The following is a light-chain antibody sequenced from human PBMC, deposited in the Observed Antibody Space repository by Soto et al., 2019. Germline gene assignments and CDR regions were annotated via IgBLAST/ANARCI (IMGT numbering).Light chain of an antibody. V-gene: IGKV3-15*01. CDR3: QQYDSWPPFT. CDR2: GAS. Sequence: EILMTQSPATLSLSPGERATLSCRASQSVSSKLAWYQQRRGQAPRLLIYGASSRATGIPARFGGSGSGTEFTLTISSLQSEDFAVYYCQQYDSWPPFTFGGGTKVEIK. J-gene: IGKJ4*01. CDR1: QSVSSK.